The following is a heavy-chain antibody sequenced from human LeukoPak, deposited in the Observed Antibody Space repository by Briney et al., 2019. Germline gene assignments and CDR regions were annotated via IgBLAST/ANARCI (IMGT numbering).Heavy chain of an antibody. Sequence: PSETLSLTCTVSGGSISSSSYYWGWIRQPPGKGLEWIGSIYYSGSTYYNPSLKSRVTISVDTSKNQFSLKLSSVTAADTAVYYCARVPRDGYTVAAFDIWGQGTMVTVSS. V-gene: IGHV4-39*07. CDR3: ARVPRDGYTVAAFDI. CDR1: GGSISSSSYY. J-gene: IGHJ3*02. CDR2: IYYSGST. D-gene: IGHD5-24*01.